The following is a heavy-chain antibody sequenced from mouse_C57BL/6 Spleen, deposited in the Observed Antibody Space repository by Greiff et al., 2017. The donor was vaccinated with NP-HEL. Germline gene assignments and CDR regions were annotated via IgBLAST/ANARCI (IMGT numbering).Heavy chain of an antibody. D-gene: IGHD2-1*01. Sequence: DVMLVESGGGLVQPGGSMKLSCVASGFTFSNYWMNWVRQSPEKGLEWVAQIRLKSDNYATHYAESVKGRFTISRDDSKSSVYLQMNNLRAEDTGIYYCTSSTPYYAMDYWGQGTSVTVSS. V-gene: IGHV6-3*01. CDR1: GFTFSNYW. CDR3: TSSTPYYAMDY. CDR2: IRLKSDNYAT. J-gene: IGHJ4*01.